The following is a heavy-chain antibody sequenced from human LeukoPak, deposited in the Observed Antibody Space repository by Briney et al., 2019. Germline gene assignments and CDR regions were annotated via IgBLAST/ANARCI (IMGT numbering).Heavy chain of an antibody. Sequence: GSLRLSCAASGFTFSSYWMHWVRQAPGKGLVWVSRTNRDGGSTNYADSVKGRFTISRDNAKNTLYLQMNSLRGEDTAVYYCARGGDYGDYAAYWGQGTLVTVSS. CDR2: TNRDGGST. J-gene: IGHJ4*02. V-gene: IGHV3-74*01. CDR3: ARGGDYGDYAAY. CDR1: GFTFSSYW. D-gene: IGHD4-17*01.